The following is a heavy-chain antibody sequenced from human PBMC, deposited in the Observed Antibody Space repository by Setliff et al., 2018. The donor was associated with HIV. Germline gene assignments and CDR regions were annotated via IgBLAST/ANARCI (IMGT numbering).Heavy chain of an antibody. V-gene: IGHV4-59*11. CDR2: IYSTGST. D-gene: IGHD1-26*01. J-gene: IGHJ4*02. CDR3: ARSPVGTPEYYFDY. Sequence: SETLSLTCTVSGPSINIHYWSWIRQSPGKAFEWIGYIYSTGSTNYNPSLQSRVSLSVDTSKNQFSLNLSSVTAADTAVYYCARSPVGTPEYYFDYWGQGTLVTVSS. CDR1: GPSINIHY.